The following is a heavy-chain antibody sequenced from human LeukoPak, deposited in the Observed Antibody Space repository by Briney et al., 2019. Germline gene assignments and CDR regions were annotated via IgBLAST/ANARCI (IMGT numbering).Heavy chain of an antibody. J-gene: IGHJ4*02. Sequence: GGSLRLSCAASGFTFSSYTVNWIRQAPGKGLEWVSYISTTSSTIYYADSVKGRFTISRDNAKNSLYLQMNSLRAEDTAVYYCARSGSGYLDYWGQGTLVTVSS. CDR1: GFTFSSYT. D-gene: IGHD6-19*01. CDR2: ISTTSSTI. V-gene: IGHV3-48*01. CDR3: ARSGSGYLDY.